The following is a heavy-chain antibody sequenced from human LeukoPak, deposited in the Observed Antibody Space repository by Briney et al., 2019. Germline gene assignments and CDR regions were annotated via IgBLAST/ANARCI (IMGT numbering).Heavy chain of an antibody. CDR2: INQGGTT. V-gene: IGHV4-34*01. CDR3: ARGVDY. Sequence: PSETLSLTCAVFDGSSSGYFWTWFRLSPGRGLEWLGEINQGGTTNYNPSLKGRITISVDPSKSQFSLHLRSLTAADTAVYYCARGVDYWGPGTPVTVSS. CDR1: DGSSSGYF. J-gene: IGHJ4*02.